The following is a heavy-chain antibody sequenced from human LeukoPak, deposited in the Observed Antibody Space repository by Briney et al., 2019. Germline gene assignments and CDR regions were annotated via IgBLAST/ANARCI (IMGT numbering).Heavy chain of an antibody. CDR3: ARTYDSSGYSVSGVY. D-gene: IGHD3-22*01. V-gene: IGHV7-4-1*02. J-gene: IGHJ4*02. CDR2: INTNTGNP. Sequence: ASVKVSCKAFGYTFTSYAMNWGRQAPGQGLEWMGWINTNTGNPTYAQGFTGRFVFSLDTSVSTAYLQISSLKAEDTAVYYCARTYDSSGYSVSGVYWGQGTLVTVSS. CDR1: GYTFTSYA.